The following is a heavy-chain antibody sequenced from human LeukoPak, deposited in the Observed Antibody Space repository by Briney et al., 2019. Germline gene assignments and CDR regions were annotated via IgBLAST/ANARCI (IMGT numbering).Heavy chain of an antibody. V-gene: IGHV5-51*01. Sequence: GESLKISCKGSGYTFTNYWIGWVRQMPGKGLEWMGIIYPGDSDSRYSPSSQGQVTISADKSISTAYLQWSSLKASDTAMYYCARSVGYCSDGVCSVFDYWGQGTLVTVSS. CDR1: GYTFTNYW. CDR2: IYPGDSDS. D-gene: IGHD2-8*01. CDR3: ARSVGYCSDGVCSVFDY. J-gene: IGHJ4*02.